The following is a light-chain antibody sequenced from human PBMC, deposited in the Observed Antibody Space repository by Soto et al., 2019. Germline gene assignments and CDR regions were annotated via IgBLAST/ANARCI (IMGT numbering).Light chain of an antibody. CDR2: DAS. V-gene: IGKV3-11*01. Sequence: EILMTQSPATLSVSPGERATLSCRASQSVSSNLAWYQQIAGQAPRLLIYDASHRATGIPARFSGSGSGTDFTLTISSLEPEDFAVYYCQQRSDRITFGQGTRLEIK. CDR3: QQRSDRIT. CDR1: QSVSSN. J-gene: IGKJ5*01.